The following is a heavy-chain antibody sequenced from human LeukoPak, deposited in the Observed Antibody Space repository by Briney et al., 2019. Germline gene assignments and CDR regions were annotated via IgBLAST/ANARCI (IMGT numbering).Heavy chain of an antibody. CDR1: GYTFTGYY. J-gene: IGHJ4*02. CDR3: ARGLRYYYSSHSYYFDY. Sequence: GASVKVSCKASGYTFTGYYMHWVRQAPGQGLEWMGWINPNSGGTNYAQKFQGRVTMTRDTSISTAYMELSRLRSDDTAVYYCARGLRYYYSSHSYYFDYWGQGTLVTVSS. D-gene: IGHD3-22*01. CDR2: INPNSGGT. V-gene: IGHV1-2*02.